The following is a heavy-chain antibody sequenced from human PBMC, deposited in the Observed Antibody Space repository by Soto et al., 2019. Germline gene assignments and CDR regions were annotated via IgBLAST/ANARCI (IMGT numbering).Heavy chain of an antibody. J-gene: IGHJ4*02. CDR1: GFTFSSYA. CDR2: ISGTGGST. D-gene: IGHD3-22*01. CDR3: AKEMTSGYYLFDY. Sequence: GGSLRLSCAASGFTFSSYAMSWVRQAPGKGLEWVSTISGTGGSTYYPDNVKGRFTISRDNSKNTVYLQMNSLRAEDADVFYCAKEMTSGYYLFDYWGQGTLVTVSS. V-gene: IGHV3-23*01.